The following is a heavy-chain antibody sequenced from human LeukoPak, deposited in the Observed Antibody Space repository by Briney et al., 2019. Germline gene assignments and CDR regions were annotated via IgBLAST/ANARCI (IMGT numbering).Heavy chain of an antibody. V-gene: IGHV3-23*01. D-gene: IGHD3-22*01. CDR3: ANLQYYYDSSGYNTFDY. J-gene: IGHJ4*02. CDR1: GFTFSSYG. CDR2: ISGSGGST. Sequence: AGGSLRLSCAASGFTFSSYGMSWVRQAPGKGLEWVSAISGSGGSTYYADSVKGRFTISRDNSKNTLYLQMNSLRAEDTAVYYCANLQYYYDSSGYNTFDYWGQGTLVTVSS.